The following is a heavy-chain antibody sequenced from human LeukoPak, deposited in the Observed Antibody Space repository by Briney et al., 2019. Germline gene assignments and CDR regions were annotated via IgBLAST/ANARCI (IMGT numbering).Heavy chain of an antibody. CDR3: VREGPRGLAFDI. CDR2: ISASGGST. V-gene: IGHV3-23*01. CDR1: GFTFRSHD. J-gene: IGHJ3*02. Sequence: GGSLRLSCAASGFTFRSHDMSWVRQAPGKGLEWVSGISASGGSTFYADSVKGRFTISRDNSKSTLYLQMNGLRVEDTAVYYCVREGPRGLAFDIWGQGTMVTVSS.